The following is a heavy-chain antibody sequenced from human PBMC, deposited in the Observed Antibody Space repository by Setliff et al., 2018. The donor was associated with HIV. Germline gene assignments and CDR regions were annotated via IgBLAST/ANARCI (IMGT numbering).Heavy chain of an antibody. CDR1: RGSISRYY. Sequence: PSETLSLTCTVSRGSISRYYWSWIRQPPGKGLEWIGYIYYTGTTKYNPSLKSRVTMSVDTSKNQLSLKLSSLTAADTAVYYCASLDGSESPYIYYYYMDVWGEGTAVTVSS. CDR3: ASLDGSESPYIYYYYMDV. D-gene: IGHD3-10*01. CDR2: IYYTGTT. V-gene: IGHV4-59*01. J-gene: IGHJ6*03.